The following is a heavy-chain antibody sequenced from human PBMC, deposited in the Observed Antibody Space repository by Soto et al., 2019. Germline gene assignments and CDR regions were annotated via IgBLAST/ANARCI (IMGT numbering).Heavy chain of an antibody. CDR1: GYTFNNYD. Sequence: ASVKVSCKASGYTFNNYDIHWVRQAPGHGLEWMGWMNPNSGNTGYAQNFRGRVTMTQNTAIGTAYMKLSSLRSDDTATYYCTRAYGAETFDFWGQGTLVTVSS. D-gene: IGHD3-10*01. J-gene: IGHJ5*01. V-gene: IGHV1-8*02. CDR3: TRAYGAETFDF. CDR2: MNPNSGNT.